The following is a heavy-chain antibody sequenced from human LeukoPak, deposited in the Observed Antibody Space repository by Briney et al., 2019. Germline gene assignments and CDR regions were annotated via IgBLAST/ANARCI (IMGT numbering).Heavy chain of an antibody. D-gene: IGHD4-23*01. CDR3: AGLEATVAHFVY. J-gene: IGHJ4*02. CDR1: GGSISSYY. CDR2: IYYSGST. Sequence: SETLSLTCTVSGGSISSYYRSWIRQPPGKGLEWIGYIYYSGSTNYNPSLKSRVTISVDTSKNQFSLKLSSVTAADTAVYYCAGLEATVAHFVYWGQGTLVTVSS. V-gene: IGHV4-59*08.